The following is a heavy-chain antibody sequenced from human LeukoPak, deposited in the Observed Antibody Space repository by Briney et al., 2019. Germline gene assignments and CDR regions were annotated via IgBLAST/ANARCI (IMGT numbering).Heavy chain of an antibody. CDR2: ISSNSSYI. CDR1: GFTFSSYS. J-gene: IGHJ4*02. V-gene: IGHV3-21*01. D-gene: IGHD3-10*01. Sequence: PGGSLRLSCAASGFTFSSYSMNWVRQAPGKGLEWVSSISSNSSYIYYADSVKGRFTISRDNAKNSLYLQMNSLRAEDTAVYYCAREITMVLTSDYWGQGTLVTVSS. CDR3: AREITMVLTSDY.